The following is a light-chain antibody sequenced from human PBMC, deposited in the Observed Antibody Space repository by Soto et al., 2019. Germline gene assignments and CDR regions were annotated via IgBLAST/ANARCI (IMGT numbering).Light chain of an antibody. CDR2: DVS. CDR3: CSYAGSYTLVV. Sequence: QSVLTQPRSVSGSPGQSVTISCTGTSSDVGDYNYVSWYQQHPGKAPKLMIYDVSKRPSGVPDRFSGSKSGNTASLTISVLQAEDEADYYCCSYAGSYTLVVFGGGTKLTVL. V-gene: IGLV2-11*01. J-gene: IGLJ2*01. CDR1: SSDVGDYNY.